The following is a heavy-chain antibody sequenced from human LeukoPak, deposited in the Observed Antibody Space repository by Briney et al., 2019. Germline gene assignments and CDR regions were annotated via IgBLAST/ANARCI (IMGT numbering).Heavy chain of an antibody. CDR2: INPSGGST. D-gene: IGHD3-3*01. V-gene: IGHV1-46*01. J-gene: IGHJ5*02. CDR1: GYTFTSYY. Sequence: ASVKVSCKASGYTFTSYYMHWVRQAPGQGLEWMGIINPSGGSTSYAQKFQGRGTMTRDTSTSTVYMELSSLRSEDTAVYYCARARLRFPGWFDPWGQGTLVTVSS. CDR3: ARARLRFPGWFDP.